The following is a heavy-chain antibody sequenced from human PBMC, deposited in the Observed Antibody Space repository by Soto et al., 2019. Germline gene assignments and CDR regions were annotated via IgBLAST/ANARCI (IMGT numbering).Heavy chain of an antibody. CDR1: GGIFSSYA. Sequence: QEQLVQSGAEVKKPGSSVKVSCKASGGIFSSYAISWVRQAPGQGLEWMVGIIPIFGTANYAQKFQGRVTITADESTNTAYMDLSSLKSEDTDIYFWARGGSGYVLFKEFWGQGHLVTVAA. CDR2: IIPIFGTA. J-gene: IGHJ4*02. V-gene: IGHV1-69*01. CDR3: ARGGSGYVLFKEF. D-gene: IGHD3-22*01.